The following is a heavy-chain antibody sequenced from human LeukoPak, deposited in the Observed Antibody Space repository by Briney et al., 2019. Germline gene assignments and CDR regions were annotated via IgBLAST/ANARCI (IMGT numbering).Heavy chain of an antibody. CDR1: GGSFSGYY. CDR2: INHSGST. V-gene: IGHV4-34*01. Sequence: PSETLSLTCAVYGGSFSGYYWSWIRQPPGKGLEWIGEINHSGSTNYNPSLKSRVTISVDTSKNQFSLKLSSVTAADTAVYYCARDWGLRIAAAGTNAFDIWGQGTMVTVSS. D-gene: IGHD6-13*01. CDR3: ARDWGLRIAAAGTNAFDI. J-gene: IGHJ3*02.